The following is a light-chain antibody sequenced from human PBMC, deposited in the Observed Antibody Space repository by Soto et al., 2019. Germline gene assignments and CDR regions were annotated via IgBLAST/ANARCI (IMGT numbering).Light chain of an antibody. CDR2: EVS. CDR1: QSLLHDNGKTF. Sequence: DIVMTQTPVSLSVTPGQSASISCKSSQSLLHDNGKTFLYWYLQKAGQPPQFLIYEVSNRASGVQDRFSGSGSGTDVTLKINRVEAEDVGIYYCMQGIQLPGTFGQGTRLEIK. V-gene: IGKV2D-29*01. J-gene: IGKJ5*01. CDR3: MQGIQLPGT.